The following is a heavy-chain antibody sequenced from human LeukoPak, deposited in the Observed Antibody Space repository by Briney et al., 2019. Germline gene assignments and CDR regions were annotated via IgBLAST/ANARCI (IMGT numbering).Heavy chain of an antibody. Sequence: GGSLRLSCAASGFTFDDYAMHWVRQAPGKGLEWVSLISWDGGSTYYADSVKGRFTISRDNSKNSLYLQMNSLRAEDTALYYCAKDTGYSSSWYGKGYFDYWGQGTLVTVPS. CDR1: GFTFDDYA. J-gene: IGHJ4*02. CDR2: ISWDGGST. D-gene: IGHD6-13*01. V-gene: IGHV3-43D*03. CDR3: AKDTGYSSSWYGKGYFDY.